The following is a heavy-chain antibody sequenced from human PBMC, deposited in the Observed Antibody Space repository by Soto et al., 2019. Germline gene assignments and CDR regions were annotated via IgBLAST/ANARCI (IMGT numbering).Heavy chain of an antibody. CDR2: ISSSGSYI. V-gene: IGHV3-21*01. Sequence: GGSLRLSCAASGFTFSTYTMNWVRHAPGKGLEWVSSISSSGSYIYYADSLKGRFTISRDNARNSLYLQINSLRADDTAVYCCARFRPEAPAPNYIFDYWDKVTLLTGS. CDR3: ARFRPEAPAPNYIFDY. J-gene: IGHJ4*02. CDR1: GFTFSTYT. D-gene: IGHD1-7*01.